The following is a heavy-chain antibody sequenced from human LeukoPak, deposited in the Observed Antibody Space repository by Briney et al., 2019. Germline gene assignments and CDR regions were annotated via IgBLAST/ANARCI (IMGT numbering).Heavy chain of an antibody. CDR2: ISIYNGNT. Sequence: GASVTVSFTASGYTFTSYAISWVRQAPGQGLEWMGWISIYNGNTNYAQKFQGRVTMTTDTSTNTAYMELRSLRSDDTAVYYCAREQAMTTVTTGDYWGQGTLVTVSS. CDR1: GYTFTSYA. CDR3: AREQAMTTVTTGDY. V-gene: IGHV1-18*01. J-gene: IGHJ4*02. D-gene: IGHD4-17*01.